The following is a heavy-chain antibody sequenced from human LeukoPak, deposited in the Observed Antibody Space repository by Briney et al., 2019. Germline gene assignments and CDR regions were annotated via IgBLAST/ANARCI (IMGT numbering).Heavy chain of an antibody. CDR3: ARFYCSSTSCYDHYYYYGMDV. Sequence: GGSLRLSCAASGFTVSSNYMSWARQAPGKGLEWVSVIYSGGSTYYADSVKGRFTISRDNSKNTLYLQMNSLRAEDTAVYYCARFYCSSTSCYDHYYYYGMDVWGQGTTVTVSS. CDR1: GFTVSSNY. D-gene: IGHD2-2*01. CDR2: IYSGGST. J-gene: IGHJ6*02. V-gene: IGHV3-66*01.